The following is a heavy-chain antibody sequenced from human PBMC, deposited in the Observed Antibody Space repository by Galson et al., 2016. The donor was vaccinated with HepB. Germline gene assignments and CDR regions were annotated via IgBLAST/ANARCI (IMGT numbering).Heavy chain of an antibody. D-gene: IGHD3-10*01. CDR1: GYRFSNYW. CDR3: AKTGMGVWADY. J-gene: IGHJ4*02. Sequence: QSGAEVKKPGESLKISCTISGYRFSNYWIGWVRQMPGKGLEWMGIIYAGDSGATYSPSFQGQVTISVDKSISTAYLQWSSLKASDTAMYYCAKTGMGVWADYWGQGTLVTVSS. V-gene: IGHV5-51*01. CDR2: IYAGDSGA.